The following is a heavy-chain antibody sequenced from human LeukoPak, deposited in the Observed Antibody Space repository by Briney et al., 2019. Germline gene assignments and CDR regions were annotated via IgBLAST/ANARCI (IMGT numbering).Heavy chain of an antibody. CDR1: GGSINSYY. V-gene: IGHV4-59*01. Sequence: PSQTLSLTCTVSGGSINSYYWSWIRQPPGKGPEWIGDIHHSGSATYNPSLKSRVTISRDTSKNQFSLKLMSVTAADTAVYFCTRDRTTITRGAFYIWGPGTVVTVSS. CDR2: IHHSGSA. D-gene: IGHD4-11*01. CDR3: TRDRTTITRGAFYI. J-gene: IGHJ3*02.